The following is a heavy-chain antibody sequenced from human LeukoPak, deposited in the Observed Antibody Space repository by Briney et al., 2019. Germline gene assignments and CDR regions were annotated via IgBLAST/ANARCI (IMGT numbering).Heavy chain of an antibody. CDR2: ISNDGTNK. D-gene: IGHD3-22*01. J-gene: IGHJ4*02. CDR1: GFTFNSYG. CDR3: VRDDTSGYLWNY. Sequence: PGGSLRLSCAASGFTFNSYGLHWVRQPPGKGLEWVAVISNDGTNKYYADSVKGRFTISRDYAKNTLYLQMNSLRPEDTAVYYCVRDDTSGYLWNYWGQGTLVTVSS. V-gene: IGHV3-30*03.